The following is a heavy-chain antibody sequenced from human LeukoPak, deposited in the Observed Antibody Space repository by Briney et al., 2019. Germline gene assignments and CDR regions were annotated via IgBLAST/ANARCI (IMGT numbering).Heavy chain of an antibody. CDR1: GFTFRDYY. Sequence: GGSLRLSCAASGFTFRDYYMTWMRQAPGKGLEWLSYISSSGDTIYYADSVKGRFTISRDNAKKSLYLQMNSLRADDTAVYYCAKDIKVYAFDIWGQGTMVTVSS. J-gene: IGHJ3*02. V-gene: IGHV3-11*01. CDR3: AKDIKVYAFDI. D-gene: IGHD3-10*01. CDR2: ISSSGDTI.